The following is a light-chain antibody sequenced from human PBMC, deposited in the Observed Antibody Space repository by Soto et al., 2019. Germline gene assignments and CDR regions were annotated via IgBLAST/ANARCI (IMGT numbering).Light chain of an antibody. Sequence: DIQMTQSPSTVSASVGDRITITCRASESVHNWLAWYQQKPGKAPKLLIYDASFQSAVPSRFSGTGFGTEFTLTITSLQYDDSATYYCHQYKSYSSFGPGTKVDIK. V-gene: IGKV1-5*01. CDR2: DAS. CDR1: ESVHNW. CDR3: HQYKSYSS. J-gene: IGKJ3*01.